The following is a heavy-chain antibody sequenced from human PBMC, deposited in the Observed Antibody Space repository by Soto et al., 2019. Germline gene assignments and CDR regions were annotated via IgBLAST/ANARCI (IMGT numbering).Heavy chain of an antibody. Sequence: LRLSCAASGFTFRSFTMNWVRQAPGKGLEWVSTISSNSAYIYYTDALRGRFTISRDNARNSLHLQMNSLRAEDTDVYYCTRDASRDSSARGWFDPWGPGTLVTVSS. V-gene: IGHV3-21*01. CDR2: ISSNSAYI. D-gene: IGHD6-13*01. J-gene: IGHJ5*02. CDR3: TRDASRDSSARGWFDP. CDR1: GFTFRSFT.